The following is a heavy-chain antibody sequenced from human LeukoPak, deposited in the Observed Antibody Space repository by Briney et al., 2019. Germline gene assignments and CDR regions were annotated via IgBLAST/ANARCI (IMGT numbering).Heavy chain of an antibody. V-gene: IGHV3-30*02. J-gene: IGHJ4*02. D-gene: IGHD3-16*01. CDR3: AKDHVTWGNRYFDH. CDR1: GFTFSTYG. Sequence: PRGSLRLSCAASGFTFSTYGMHWVCQAPGRRLGWVAFIGHDGNKIYYADSVQGRFTISRDNSKNTLYLEMNSLSGEDTALYDCAKDHVTWGNRYFDHWGQGTLGTVSS. CDR2: IGHDGNKI.